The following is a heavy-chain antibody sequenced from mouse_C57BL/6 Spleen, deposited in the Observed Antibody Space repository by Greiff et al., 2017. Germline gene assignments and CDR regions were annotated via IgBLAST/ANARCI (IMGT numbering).Heavy chain of an antibody. J-gene: IGHJ4*01. CDR2: ISYDGSN. V-gene: IGHV3-6*01. Sequence: EVKLQESGPGLVKPSQSLSLTCSVTGYSITSGYYWNWIRQFPGNKLEWMGYISYDGSNNYNPSLKNRISITRDTSKNQFFLKLNSVTTEDTATYYCAREDGNYAMDYWGQGTSVTVSS. D-gene: IGHD2-1*01. CDR1: GYSITSGYY. CDR3: AREDGNYAMDY.